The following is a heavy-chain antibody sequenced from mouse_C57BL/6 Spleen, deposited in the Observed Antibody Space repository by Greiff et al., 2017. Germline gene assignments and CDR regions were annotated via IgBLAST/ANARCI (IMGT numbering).Heavy chain of an antibody. CDR3: ASLYYYGSSYGYFDV. D-gene: IGHD1-1*01. J-gene: IGHJ1*03. CDR1: GFTFSSYG. CDR2: ISSGGSYT. Sequence: EVQGVESGGDLVKPGGSLKLSCAASGFTFSSYGMSWVRQTPDKRLEWVATISSGGSYTYYPDSVKGRFSISRDNAKNTLYLQMSSLKSEDTAMYYCASLYYYGSSYGYFDVWGTGTTVTVSS. V-gene: IGHV5-6*01.